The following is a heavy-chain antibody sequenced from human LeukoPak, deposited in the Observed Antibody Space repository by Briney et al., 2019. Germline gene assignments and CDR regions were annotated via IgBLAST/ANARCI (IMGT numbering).Heavy chain of an antibody. Sequence: GGSLRLSCAASGFTVSSNYMSWVRQAPGKGLEWVSVIYSGGSTYYADSVKGRFTISRDNSKNTLYLQMNSLRAEDTAVYYCARELRHPNGAPRGAFDIWGQGTMVTVSS. J-gene: IGHJ3*02. CDR3: ARELRHPNGAPRGAFDI. CDR1: GFTVSSNY. V-gene: IGHV3-53*01. CDR2: IYSGGST. D-gene: IGHD2-15*01.